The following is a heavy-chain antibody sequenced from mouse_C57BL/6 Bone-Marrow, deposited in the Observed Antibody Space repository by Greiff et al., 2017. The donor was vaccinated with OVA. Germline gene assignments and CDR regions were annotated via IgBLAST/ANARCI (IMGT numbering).Heavy chain of an antibody. J-gene: IGHJ3*01. CDR1: GYTFTSYG. CDR2: IYPRSGNT. D-gene: IGHD2-2*01. V-gene: IGHV1-81*01. Sequence: QVQLKESGAELARPGASVKLSCKASGYTFTSYGISWVKQRTGQGLEWIGEIYPRSGNTYYNEKFKGKATLTADKSSSTAYMELRSLTSEDSAVYFCASGFYYGYDVGFAYWGQGTLVTVSA. CDR3: ASGFYYGYDVGFAY.